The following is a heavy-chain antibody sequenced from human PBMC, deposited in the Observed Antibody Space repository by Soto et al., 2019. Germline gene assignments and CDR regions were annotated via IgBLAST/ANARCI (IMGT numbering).Heavy chain of an antibody. J-gene: IGHJ4*02. CDR3: AREVLWSRYFDY. CDR2: MSYDGTTK. V-gene: IGHV3-30-3*01. D-gene: IGHD2-21*01. Sequence: QVQLVESGGGVVQPGRSLRLSCAASGFIFSNYVMYWVRQAPGKGLEWVAFMSYDGTTKYYADSVKGRFTISRDNSKNTLYLQMNNLRPKDTGVYYCAREVLWSRYFDYWGQGTLVTVSS. CDR1: GFIFSNYV.